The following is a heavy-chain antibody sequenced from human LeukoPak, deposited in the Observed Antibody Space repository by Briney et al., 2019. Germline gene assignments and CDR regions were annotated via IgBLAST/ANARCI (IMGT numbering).Heavy chain of an antibody. D-gene: IGHD2-15*01. V-gene: IGHV4-34*01. CDR2: ISHSGRT. CDR1: GGSFSGYY. Sequence: SETLSLTCDVFGGSFSGYYWSWIRQPPGKGLEWIGEISHSGRTNYNPSLKSRVTISFDTSKNQFSLKVNSVTAADTAVYYCARDFCSGGSCYSYFHYWGQGTLVTVSS. CDR3: ARDFCSGGSCYSYFHY. J-gene: IGHJ4*02.